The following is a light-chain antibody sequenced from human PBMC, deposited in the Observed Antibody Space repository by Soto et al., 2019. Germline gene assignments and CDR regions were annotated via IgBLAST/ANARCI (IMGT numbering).Light chain of an antibody. CDR3: LQDYNYPRT. V-gene: IGKV1-6*01. CDR2: AAS. CDR1: QGIRND. J-gene: IGKJ1*01. Sequence: AIQMTQSPSSLSASVGDTVTITCRASQGIRNDLGWYQQQPGKAPSLLIFAASNLESGVPSRFSGSGSGTDFILSISGLQPEDSAIYYCLQDYNYPRTFGQGTKVEIK.